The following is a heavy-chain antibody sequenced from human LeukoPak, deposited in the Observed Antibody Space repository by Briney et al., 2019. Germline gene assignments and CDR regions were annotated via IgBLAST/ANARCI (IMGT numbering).Heavy chain of an antibody. Sequence: PGGSLRLSCAASGFTFSNAWMSWVRQAPGKGLEWVGRIKSKTDGGTADYAAPVKGRFTISRDDSKYTLYLQMNSLKTEDTAVYYCTTTSIAVAGPFDYWGQGTLVTVSS. J-gene: IGHJ4*02. CDR3: TTTSIAVAGPFDY. CDR2: IKSKTDGGTA. CDR1: GFTFSNAW. D-gene: IGHD6-19*01. V-gene: IGHV3-15*01.